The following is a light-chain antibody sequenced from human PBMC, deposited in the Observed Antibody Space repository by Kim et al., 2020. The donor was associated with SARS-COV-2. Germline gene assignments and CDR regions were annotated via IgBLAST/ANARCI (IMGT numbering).Light chain of an antibody. CDR2: AAS. V-gene: IGKV1-39*01. CDR3: QQPYSTPRT. J-gene: IGKJ1*01. CDR1: QSISSY. Sequence: DIQMTQSPSSLSASVGDRVNITCRASQSISSYLNWYQQKPGKAPKLLIYAASSLQSGVPSRFSGSGSGTDFTLTISSLQPEDFATYYCQQPYSTPRTFGKGTKVDIK.